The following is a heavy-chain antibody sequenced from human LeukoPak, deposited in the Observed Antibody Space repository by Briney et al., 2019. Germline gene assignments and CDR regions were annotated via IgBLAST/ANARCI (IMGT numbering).Heavy chain of an antibody. CDR1: GYTFTSYY. J-gene: IGHJ6*03. CDR2: INPSGGST. V-gene: IGHV1-46*01. CDR3: ARDMSPGGRVNYYYYYMDV. Sequence: ASVKVSCKASGYTFTSYYMHWVRQAPGQGLEWMGIINPSGGSTSYTQKFQGRVTMTRDMSTSTVYMELSSLRSEDTAVYYCARDMSPGGRVNYYYYYMDVWGKGTTVTVSS. D-gene: IGHD3-10*01.